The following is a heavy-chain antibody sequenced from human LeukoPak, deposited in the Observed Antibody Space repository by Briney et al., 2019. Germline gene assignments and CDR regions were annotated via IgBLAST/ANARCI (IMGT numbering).Heavy chain of an antibody. CDR2: IKEDGSEK. J-gene: IGHJ4*02. D-gene: IGHD1-14*01. CDR1: GFTFSNYW. V-gene: IGHV3-7*05. CDR3: ARARIDY. Sequence: GGSLRLSCAASGFTFSNYWMTWVRQAPGKGLEWMANIKEDGSEKYDVDSVKGRFTISRDNAENSLYLQMNTLRAEDTAVYYCARARIDYWGQGTLITVSS.